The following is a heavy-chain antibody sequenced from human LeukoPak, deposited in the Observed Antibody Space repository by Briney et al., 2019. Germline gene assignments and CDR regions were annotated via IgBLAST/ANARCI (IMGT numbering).Heavy chain of an antibody. Sequence: GGSLRLSCAASGFTFSNAWMSWVRQAPGKGLEGVGRIKSKTDGGTTDYAAPVKGRFTISRDDSKNTLYLQMNSLKTEDTAVYYCTTDFAYGDTSSYYFDYWGQGTLVTVSS. V-gene: IGHV3-15*01. J-gene: IGHJ4*02. CDR1: GFTFSNAW. CDR2: IKSKTDGGTT. CDR3: TTDFAYGDTSSYYFDY. D-gene: IGHD4-17*01.